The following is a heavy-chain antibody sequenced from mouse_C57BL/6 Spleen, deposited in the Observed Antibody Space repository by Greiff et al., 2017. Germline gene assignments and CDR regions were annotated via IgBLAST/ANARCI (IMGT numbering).Heavy chain of an antibody. J-gene: IGHJ1*03. CDR3: ARNSQLTGTGWYFDV. CDR1: GFSLTSYA. Sequence: QVQLQQSGPGLVAPSQSLSITCTVSGFSLTSYAISWVRQPPGKGLEWLGVIWTGGGTNYNSALKSRLSISKDNSKSQVFLKMNSLQTDDTARYYCARNSQLTGTGWYFDVWGTGTTVTVSS. D-gene: IGHD4-1*01. V-gene: IGHV2-9-1*01. CDR2: IWTGGGT.